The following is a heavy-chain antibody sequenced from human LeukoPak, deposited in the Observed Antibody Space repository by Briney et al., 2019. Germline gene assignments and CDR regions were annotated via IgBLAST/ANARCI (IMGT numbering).Heavy chain of an antibody. V-gene: IGHV3-30-3*01. J-gene: IGHJ4*02. Sequence: GGSLRLSCAASEFTFSSYAMHWVRQAPGKGLEWVAVISYDGSNKYYADSVKGRFTISRDNSKNPLYLQMNSLRAEDTAVYYCARAPSGYYTNLFDYWGQGTLVTVSS. CDR3: ARAPSGYYTNLFDY. CDR2: ISYDGSNK. CDR1: EFTFSSYA. D-gene: IGHD3-3*01.